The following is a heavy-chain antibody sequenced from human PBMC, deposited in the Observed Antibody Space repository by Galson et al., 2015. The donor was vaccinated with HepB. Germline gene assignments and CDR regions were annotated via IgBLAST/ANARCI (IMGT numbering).Heavy chain of an antibody. J-gene: IGHJ4*02. D-gene: IGHD6-19*01. V-gene: IGHV3-23*01. Sequence: SLRLSCAASEFTFSSYAMSWVRQAPGKGLEWVSAISGSGGSTYYADSVKGRFTISRDNSKNTLYLQMNSLRAEDTAVYYCAKVARVWWLAPYYFDYWGQGTLVTVSS. CDR3: AKVARVWWLAPYYFDY. CDR1: EFTFSSYA. CDR2: ISGSGGST.